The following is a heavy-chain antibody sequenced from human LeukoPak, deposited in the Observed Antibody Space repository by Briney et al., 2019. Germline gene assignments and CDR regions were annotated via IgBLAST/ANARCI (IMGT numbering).Heavy chain of an antibody. V-gene: IGHV4-34*01. CDR1: GGSFSGYY. Sequence: SETLSLTCAVYGGSFSGYYWSWIRQPPGKGLEWIGEINHSGSTNYNPSLKSRVTISVDTSKNQFSLKLSSVTAADTAVYYCARNQLLLTPHYYYYGMDVWGKGTTVTVSS. CDR2: INHSGST. D-gene: IGHD2-2*01. CDR3: ARNQLLLTPHYYYYGMDV. J-gene: IGHJ6*04.